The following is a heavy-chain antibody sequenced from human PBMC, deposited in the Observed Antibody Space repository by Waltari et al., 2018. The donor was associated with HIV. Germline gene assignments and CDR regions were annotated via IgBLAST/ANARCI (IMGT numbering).Heavy chain of an antibody. D-gene: IGHD3-3*02. V-gene: IGHV3-53*02. J-gene: IGHJ4*02. CDR3: ARVRSIMGRFLGFDY. CDR2: IYRSGAA. CDR1: GLSVGSNS. Sequence: EVQLVETGGGLIQPGGSLRLSCAASGLSVGSNSMNWVRQAPGKGLEWVSVIYRSGAAYYADFVKGRFTISRDNSKNTLYLQMNSLRAEDTAVYYCARVRSIMGRFLGFDYWGQGTLVTVSS.